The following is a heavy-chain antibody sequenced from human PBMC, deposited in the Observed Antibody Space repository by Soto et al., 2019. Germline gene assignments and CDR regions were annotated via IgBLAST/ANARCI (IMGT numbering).Heavy chain of an antibody. J-gene: IGHJ6*02. CDR2: IWYDGSNK. Sequence: PGGSLRLSCAASGFTFSSYGMHWVRQAPGKGLEWVAVIWYDGSNKYFADSVKGRFTISRDNSKNTLFLQMNSLRAEDTAVYFFARDVVLRYFDWSNPMLPGDDYYYYGMDVWGQGTTVTVSS. D-gene: IGHD3-9*01. CDR1: GFTFSSYG. V-gene: IGHV3-33*01. CDR3: ARDVVLRYFDWSNPMLPGDDYYYYGMDV.